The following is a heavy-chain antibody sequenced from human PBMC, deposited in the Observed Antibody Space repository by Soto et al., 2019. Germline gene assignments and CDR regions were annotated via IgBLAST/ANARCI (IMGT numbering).Heavy chain of an antibody. V-gene: IGHV4-4*07. Sequence: KPSETLSLTCTVSGGSISSYYWTWIRQPAGKGLEWIGRISTSGTTNYNPSLKSRVTMSVDTSKNQFSLKLSSVTAADTAVYYCARDRTVRGDWFDPWGQGTLLTVSS. CDR1: GGSISSYY. CDR2: ISTSGTT. D-gene: IGHD3-10*01. J-gene: IGHJ5*02. CDR3: ARDRTVRGDWFDP.